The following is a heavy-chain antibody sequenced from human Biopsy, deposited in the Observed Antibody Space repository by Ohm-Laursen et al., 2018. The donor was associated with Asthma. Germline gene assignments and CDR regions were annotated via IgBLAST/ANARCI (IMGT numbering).Heavy chain of an antibody. Sequence: SDTLSLTCAVSGGSISGYYWSWIRQSPGKGLEWVAYLYDGDSGYTNYNPSPRSRATISIDTSTNHFSLKLTSVTAADTAVYYCARADCSGGSCPYYYGLDVWGQGTTVTVS. CDR3: ARADCSGGSCPYYYGLDV. CDR1: GGSISGYY. D-gene: IGHD2-15*01. J-gene: IGHJ6*02. CDR2: LYDGDSGYT. V-gene: IGHV4-59*07.